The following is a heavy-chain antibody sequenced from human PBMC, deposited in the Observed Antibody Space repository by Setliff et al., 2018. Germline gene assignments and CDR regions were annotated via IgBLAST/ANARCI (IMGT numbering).Heavy chain of an antibody. Sequence: SETLSLTCAVSGYSISSGYYWGWIRQPPGKGLEWIGSIYHSGSTYYNPSLKSRVTISVDTSKNQFSLKLSSVTAADTAVYYCSRGVAAAGPFDYWGQGTLVTVSS. D-gene: IGHD6-13*01. CDR2: IYHSGST. J-gene: IGHJ4*02. CDR3: SRGVAAAGPFDY. V-gene: IGHV4-38-2*01. CDR1: GYSISSGYY.